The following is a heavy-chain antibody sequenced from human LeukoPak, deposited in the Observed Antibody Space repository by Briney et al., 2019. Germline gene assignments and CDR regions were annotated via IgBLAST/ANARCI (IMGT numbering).Heavy chain of an antibody. D-gene: IGHD1-26*01. V-gene: IGHV4-39*01. CDR2: IYFSGST. CDR1: GGSISSGSYY. Sequence: SETLSLTCTVSGGSISSGSYYWGWIRQPPGKALEWIGSIYFSGSTYCNPSLKSRVTISVDTSKNQFSLKLSSVTAADTAVYYCAGHYSGRYSGWFDPWGQGTLVTVSS. J-gene: IGHJ5*02. CDR3: AGHYSGRYSGWFDP.